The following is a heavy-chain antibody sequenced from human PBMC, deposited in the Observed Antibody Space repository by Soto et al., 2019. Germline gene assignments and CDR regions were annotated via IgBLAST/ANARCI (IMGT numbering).Heavy chain of an antibody. CDR3: ASSGYSSGWYMG. CDR1: SGSFSDYY. V-gene: IGHV4-34*01. J-gene: IGHJ4*02. Sequence: LPATLSLPCAVYSGSFSDYYWSWIRQPPGKGLEWIGEINHSGSTNYNPSLKSRVTISVDTSKNQFSLMLSSVTAADTAVYYCASSGYSSGWYMGWGQGTLVTVSS. D-gene: IGHD6-19*01. CDR2: INHSGST.